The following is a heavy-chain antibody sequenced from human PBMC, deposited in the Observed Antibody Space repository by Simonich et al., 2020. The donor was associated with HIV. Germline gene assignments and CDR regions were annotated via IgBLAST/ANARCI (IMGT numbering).Heavy chain of an antibody. Sequence: QVQLQQWGAGLLKPSETLSLTCAVYGGSFSGYYWSWIRQPPGKGLEWVGEINHSGSNNYKPSLKSRVTISVDTSKNQFSLKLSSVTAADTAVYYCARGFYQRLYYFDYWGQGTLVTVSS. CDR1: GGSFSGYY. V-gene: IGHV4-34*01. D-gene: IGHD2-2*01. J-gene: IGHJ4*02. CDR3: ARGFYQRLYYFDY. CDR2: INHSGSN.